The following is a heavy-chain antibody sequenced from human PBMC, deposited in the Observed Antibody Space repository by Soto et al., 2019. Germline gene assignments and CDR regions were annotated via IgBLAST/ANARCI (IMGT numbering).Heavy chain of an antibody. CDR1: GGSVSSGGYY. J-gene: IGHJ5*02. Sequence: ASETLSLTCSVSGGSVSSGGYYWGWIRQPPRKGMEWIGYIYYSGSTNYNPSLKSRVTISVDTSKNQFSLKLSSVTAADTAVYYCARHARYYDILTGYSTLSWFDPWGQGTLVTVPS. D-gene: IGHD3-9*01. V-gene: IGHV4-61*08. CDR2: IYYSGST. CDR3: ARHARYYDILTGYSTLSWFDP.